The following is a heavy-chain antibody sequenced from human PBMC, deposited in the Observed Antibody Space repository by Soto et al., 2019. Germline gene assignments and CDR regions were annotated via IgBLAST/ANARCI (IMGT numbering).Heavy chain of an antibody. CDR3: ARVRPATFTWSFAIDY. J-gene: IGHJ4*02. CDR1: GYSISSDYY. CDR2: IYHSGST. Sequence: SETLSLTCAVSGYSISSDYYWGWIRQPPGKGLEWIGSIYHSGSTYYNPSLKSRVAISVDTSKNQFSLKLRSVTAADTAVYYCARVRPATFTWSFAIDYWGQGTLVTVSS. V-gene: IGHV4-38-2*01. D-gene: IGHD2-8*02.